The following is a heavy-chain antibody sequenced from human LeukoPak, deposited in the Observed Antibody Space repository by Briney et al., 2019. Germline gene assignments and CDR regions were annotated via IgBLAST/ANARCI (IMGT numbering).Heavy chain of an antibody. Sequence: AGGSLRLSCTASGLTFSTSGFNWVRQAAGKGLEWVASIGPTGSDRYHADSIKGRFTISRDNANNFLYLQMNSLRAEDTAVYYCATETNGRHYDYWGQGTLLTVSS. CDR1: GLTFSTSG. CDR2: IGPTGSDR. J-gene: IGHJ4*02. D-gene: IGHD1-14*01. V-gene: IGHV3-21*06. CDR3: ATETNGRHYDY.